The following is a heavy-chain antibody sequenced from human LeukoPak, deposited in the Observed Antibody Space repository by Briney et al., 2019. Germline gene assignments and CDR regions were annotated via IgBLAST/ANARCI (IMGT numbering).Heavy chain of an antibody. CDR1: GDSIGSNPYY. Sequence: PSETLSLTCTVSGDSIGSNPYYWGWIRQPPGKGLEWIGSVRYGGTTNYNPSLESRVTISVDTSMNRLSLTLNSVTAADTAIYYCARGLTVAASATWGQGTMVIVSP. V-gene: IGHV4-39*02. CDR2: VRYGGTT. D-gene: IGHD6-19*01. CDR3: ARGLTVAASAT. J-gene: IGHJ3*01.